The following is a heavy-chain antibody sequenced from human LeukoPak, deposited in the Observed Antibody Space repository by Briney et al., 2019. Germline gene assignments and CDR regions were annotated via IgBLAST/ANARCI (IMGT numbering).Heavy chain of an antibody. Sequence: GGSLRLFCVGSGFNYDNYGMSWVRQAPGKGLEWVANIKQDGSEKYYVDSVKGRFTISRDNAKNSLYLQMNSLRAEDTAVYYCARETVTGSYWGQGTLVTVSS. CDR3: ARETVTGSY. CDR2: IKQDGSEK. J-gene: IGHJ4*02. D-gene: IGHD4-11*01. CDR1: GFNYDNYG. V-gene: IGHV3-7*01.